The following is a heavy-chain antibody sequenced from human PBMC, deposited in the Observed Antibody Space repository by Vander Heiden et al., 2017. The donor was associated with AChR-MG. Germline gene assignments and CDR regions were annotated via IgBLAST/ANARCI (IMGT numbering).Heavy chain of an antibody. V-gene: IGHV3-23*04. J-gene: IGHJ4*02. D-gene: IGHD2-21*01. Sequence: EVQLVESGGVLVQPGGSLRLSCVASGFTFSNEAMSWVRQAPGKGLEWVSLLSGSGDSTYYADSVKGRFTISRDNPKNTLYLQMNSLRAEDTAVYYCAKGVGGGNSIYFDYWGQGTLVTVSS. CDR2: LSGSGDST. CDR1: GFTFSNEA. CDR3: AKGVGGGNSIYFDY.